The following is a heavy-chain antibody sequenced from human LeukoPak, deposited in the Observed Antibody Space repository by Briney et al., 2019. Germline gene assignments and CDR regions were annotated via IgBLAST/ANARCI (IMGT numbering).Heavy chain of an antibody. D-gene: IGHD3-22*01. CDR2: IIPIFGTA. V-gene: IGHV1-69*06. J-gene: IGHJ4*02. CDR1: GGTFSSYA. CDR3: AREVEGGSSGF. Sequence: ASVKVSCKASGGTFSSYAISWVRQAPGQGLEWMGGIIPIFGTANYAQKFQGRVTITADKSTSTAYMELNSLRSEDTAIYYCAREVEGGSSGFWGQGTLVTVSS.